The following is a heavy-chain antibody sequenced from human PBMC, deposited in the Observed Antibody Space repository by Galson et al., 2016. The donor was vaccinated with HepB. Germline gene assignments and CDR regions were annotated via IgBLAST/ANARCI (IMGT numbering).Heavy chain of an antibody. J-gene: IGHJ4*02. CDR1: GYSFTNQW. CDR3: ARRGDNSGAEYKCDY. V-gene: IGHV5-51*01. Sequence: QSGAEVKKPGESLKISCQGSGYSFTNQWIAWVRQMPGKGLEWMGIIYPGDSDTRYSPSFQGQVTISADKSLSTAYLQWRSLKASDTAIYYCARRGDNSGAEYKCDYWGQGTLVTVSS. D-gene: IGHD6-19*01. CDR2: IYPGDSDT.